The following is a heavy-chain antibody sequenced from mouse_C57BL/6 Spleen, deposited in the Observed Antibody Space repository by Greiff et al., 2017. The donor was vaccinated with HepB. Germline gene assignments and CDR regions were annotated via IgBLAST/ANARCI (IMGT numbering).Heavy chain of an antibody. CDR3: ARWGGRVDWYFDV. CDR1: GYTFTSYW. V-gene: IGHV1-64*01. Sequence: QVQLQQPGAELVKPGASVKLSCKASGYTFTSYWMHWVKQRPGQGLEWIGMIHPNSGSTNYNEKFKSKATLTVDKSSSTAYMQLSSLTSEDSAVYDGARWGGRVDWYFDVWGTGTTVTVSS. J-gene: IGHJ1*03. CDR2: IHPNSGST.